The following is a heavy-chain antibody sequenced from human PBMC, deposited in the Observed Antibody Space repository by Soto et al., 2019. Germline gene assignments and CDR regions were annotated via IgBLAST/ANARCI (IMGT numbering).Heavy chain of an antibody. J-gene: IGHJ4*02. CDR2: IYWDDSK. CDR3: AHAYGGRSLY. V-gene: IGHV2-5*02. CDR1: GFSLTTDRVG. Sequence: QITLKESGPTLVKPTQTLTLTCTFSGFSLTTDRVGVGWIRQPPGEALEWLAVIYWDDSKTYRPSLESRLTSTKDTSNNQVALTMTNMDSLDTATYYCAHAYGGRSLYWGQGTLVTVSS. D-gene: IGHD1-26*01.